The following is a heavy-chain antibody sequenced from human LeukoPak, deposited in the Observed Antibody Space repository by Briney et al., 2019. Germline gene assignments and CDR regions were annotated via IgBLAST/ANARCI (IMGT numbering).Heavy chain of an antibody. CDR1: GGSFSGYY. Sequence: SETLSLTCAVYGGSFSGYYWSWIRQPPGQGLEWIGYISYSGSTNYNPSLKSRVTILMDTSKKQFSLKLSSVTAADTAVYYCARELIVGATMAFDMWGQGTRVTVSS. CDR2: ISYSGST. D-gene: IGHD1-26*01. J-gene: IGHJ3*02. V-gene: IGHV4-59*01. CDR3: ARELIVGATMAFDM.